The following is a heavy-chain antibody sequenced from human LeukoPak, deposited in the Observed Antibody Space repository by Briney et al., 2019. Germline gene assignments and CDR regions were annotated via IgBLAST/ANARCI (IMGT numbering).Heavy chain of an antibody. V-gene: IGHV1-69*04. CDR3: AIGGYYYDSSGYPPPFGY. Sequence: GASVKVSCKASGGTFSSYAISWVRQAPGQGLEWMGRIIPILGIANYAQKFQGRVTITADKSTSTAYMELSSLRSEDTAVYYCAIGGYYYDSSGYPPPFGYWGQGTLVTVSS. CDR1: GGTFSSYA. D-gene: IGHD3-22*01. CDR2: IIPILGIA. J-gene: IGHJ4*02.